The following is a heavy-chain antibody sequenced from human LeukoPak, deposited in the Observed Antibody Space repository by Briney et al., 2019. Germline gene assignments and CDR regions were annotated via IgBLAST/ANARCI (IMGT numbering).Heavy chain of an antibody. CDR2: ISDSGGGA. V-gene: IGHV3-23*01. D-gene: IGHD6-19*01. J-gene: IGHJ3*02. Sequence: GGSLRLSCAASGFTFSSYAMTWVRQAPGKGLEWVSRISDSGGGAYYADSVKGRFTISRDNSKNTLYLQVNSLRDEDTAVYYCAVAGVGPFDIWGQGTMVIVSS. CDR1: GFTFSSYA. CDR3: AVAGVGPFDI.